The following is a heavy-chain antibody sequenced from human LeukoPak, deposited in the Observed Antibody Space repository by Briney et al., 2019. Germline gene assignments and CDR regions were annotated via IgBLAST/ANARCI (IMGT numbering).Heavy chain of an antibody. CDR3: ARDGLVSRGYFDY. CDR1: GDSISLSFYY. Sequence: SETLSLTCSVSGDSISLSFYYWGWIRQPPGKGLEWIGSIYYSGSTYYNPSLKSRVTISVDTSKNQFSLKLSSVTAADTAVYYCARDGLVSRGYFDYWGQGTLVTVSS. D-gene: IGHD1-26*01. V-gene: IGHV4-39*07. CDR2: IYYSGST. J-gene: IGHJ4*02.